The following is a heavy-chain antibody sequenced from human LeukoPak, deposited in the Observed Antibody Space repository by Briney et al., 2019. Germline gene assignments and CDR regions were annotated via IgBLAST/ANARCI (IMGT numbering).Heavy chain of an antibody. CDR1: GFTFSSYG. CDR3: ARPVIPNAYQGTYYMDV. J-gene: IGHJ6*03. V-gene: IGHV3-30*02. CDR2: IRHDESKT. Sequence: GGSLRLSCAASGFTFSSYGMHWVRQALGEGLEWVAYIRHDESKTFYADSMKGRFTISRDNSKSTLYLQMSSLRAEDTALYYCARPVIPNAYQGTYYMDVWGKGTTVTVSS. D-gene: IGHD3-16*01.